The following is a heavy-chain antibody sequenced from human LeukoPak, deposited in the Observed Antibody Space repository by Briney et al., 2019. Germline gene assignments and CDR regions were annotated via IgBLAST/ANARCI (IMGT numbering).Heavy chain of an antibody. J-gene: IGHJ4*02. Sequence: ASVKVSCKVSGYTVTELSMHWVRQAPGKGREGMGGFDTEDGETIYAQKFQGRVTMTEDTSTDTAYMELSSLRSEDTAVYYCATAGITMVRGVIAYWGQGTLVTVSS. V-gene: IGHV1-24*01. CDR2: FDTEDGET. D-gene: IGHD3-10*01. CDR1: GYTVTELS. CDR3: ATAGITMVRGVIAY.